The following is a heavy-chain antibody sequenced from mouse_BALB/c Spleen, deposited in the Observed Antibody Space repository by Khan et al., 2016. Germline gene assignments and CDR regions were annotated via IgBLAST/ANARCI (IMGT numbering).Heavy chain of an antibody. CDR2: ISPTGGST. V-gene: IGHV1-9*01. J-gene: IGHJ2*01. Sequence: LEESGAELMKPGASVKISCKTPGYIFSNYWIEWVKQRPGHGLEWIGEISPTGGSTKYNEKFKGKASFTADTSANTAYMQLSSLTSEDSAVYYCARGNYWGQGTTLTVSS. CDR3: ARGNY. CDR1: GYIFSNYW.